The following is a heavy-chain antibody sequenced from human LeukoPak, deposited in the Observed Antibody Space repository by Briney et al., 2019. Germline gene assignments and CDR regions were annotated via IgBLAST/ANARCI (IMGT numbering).Heavy chain of an antibody. D-gene: IGHD6-13*01. Sequence: SETLSLTCTVSGGSISSYYWSWIRQPPGKGLEWIGYIYYSGSTNYNPSLKSRVTISVDTSKNQFSLKLSSVTAADTAVYYCARDRSGGSWYDYFDYWGQGTLVTVSS. J-gene: IGHJ4*02. V-gene: IGHV4-59*01. CDR1: GGSISSYY. CDR3: ARDRSGGSWYDYFDY. CDR2: IYYSGST.